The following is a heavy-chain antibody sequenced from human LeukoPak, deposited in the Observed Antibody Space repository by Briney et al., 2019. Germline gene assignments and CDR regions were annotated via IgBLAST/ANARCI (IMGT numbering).Heavy chain of an antibody. Sequence: SETLSLTCTVSGGSISSYYWSWIRQPPGKGLEWIGYIYYSGSTYYNPSLKSRVTISVDTSKNQFSLKLSSVTAADTAVYYCARGERYYFDYWGQGTLVTVSS. V-gene: IGHV4-59*12. D-gene: IGHD1-26*01. J-gene: IGHJ4*02. CDR3: ARGERYYFDY. CDR1: GGSISSYY. CDR2: IYYSGST.